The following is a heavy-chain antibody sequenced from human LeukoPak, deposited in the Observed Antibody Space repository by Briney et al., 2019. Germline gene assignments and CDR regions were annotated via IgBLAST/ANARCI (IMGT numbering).Heavy chain of an antibody. CDR1: GYSFTTYW. CDR3: ARKNRTPLRNNWFDS. J-gene: IGHJ5*01. V-gene: IGHV5-51*01. Sequence: GESLKTSRQGSGYSFTTYWIAWVRQMPGKGLEWMGIINPGDSNTKYSPSVQGQVTISADKSIGTAYLQWNSLKASDTAIYYCARKNRTPLRNNWFDSWGQGTLVTVSS. CDR2: INPGDSNT. D-gene: IGHD1-1*01.